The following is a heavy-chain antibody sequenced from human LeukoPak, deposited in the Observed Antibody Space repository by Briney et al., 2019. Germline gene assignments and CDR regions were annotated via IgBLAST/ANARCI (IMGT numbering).Heavy chain of an antibody. J-gene: IGHJ4*02. D-gene: IGHD4-11*01. Sequence: GGSLRLSCAASGFPFSRYWVSWVRQAPGKGLEWVANIKQDGGEKYYVDSVKGRFTISRDNAKNSLYLQINSLRVEDTAVYYCAREDHSNYNYWGQGTLVTVSS. CDR3: AREDHSNYNY. CDR1: GFPFSRYW. V-gene: IGHV3-7*01. CDR2: IKQDGGEK.